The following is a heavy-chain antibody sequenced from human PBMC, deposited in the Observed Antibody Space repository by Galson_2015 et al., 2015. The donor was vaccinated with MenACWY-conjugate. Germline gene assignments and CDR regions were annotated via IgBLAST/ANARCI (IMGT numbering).Heavy chain of an antibody. V-gene: IGHV4-59*01. CDR1: IASISTYY. Sequence: SETLSLTCSVSIASISTYYWSWIRQPPGKRLEWLGYVSHSGTNYNPSLKGRVTMAVNPSKNQFSLRLTSVTAADTGVYYCARAPWHLPTNDVFDVGGQGILVSVSS. CDR3: ARAPWHLPTNDVFDV. D-gene: IGHD1-1*01. J-gene: IGHJ3*01. CDR2: VSHSGT.